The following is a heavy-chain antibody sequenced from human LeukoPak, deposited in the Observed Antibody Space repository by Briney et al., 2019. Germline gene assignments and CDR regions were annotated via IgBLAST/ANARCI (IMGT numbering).Heavy chain of an antibody. J-gene: IGHJ4*02. CDR1: VGTFSSYA. CDR2: IIPIFGTA. D-gene: IGHD1-1*01. Sequence: SVKVSCKASVGTFSSYAISWVRQAPGQGLEWMGGIIPIFGTANYAQKFQGRVTITTDESTGTAYMELSRLRSEDTAVYCCARGPELERFAYWGQGTLVTVSS. V-gene: IGHV1-69*05. CDR3: ARGPELERFAY.